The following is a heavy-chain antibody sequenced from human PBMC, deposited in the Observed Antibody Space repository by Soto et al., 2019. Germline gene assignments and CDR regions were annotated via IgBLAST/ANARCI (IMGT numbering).Heavy chain of an antibody. V-gene: IGHV1-18*01. J-gene: IGHJ4*02. CDR2: ISAHNGNT. D-gene: IGHD1-26*01. CDR1: GYGFTTYG. Sequence: QVHLVQSGAEVKKPGASVKVSCKGSGYGFTTYGITWVRQAPGQGLEWMEWISAHNGNTNYAQKLESRVTVTRDTSTSTAYMELSSRRSDDTAVYYCARGSYGDYWGQGALVTVSS. CDR3: ARGSYGDY.